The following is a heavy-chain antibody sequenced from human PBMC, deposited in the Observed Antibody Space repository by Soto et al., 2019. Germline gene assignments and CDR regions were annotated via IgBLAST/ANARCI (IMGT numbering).Heavy chain of an antibody. J-gene: IGHJ5*02. CDR1: GGSISSSSYY. D-gene: IGHD2-8*01. CDR3: ARHAGYCTNGVCPRVKNWFDP. V-gene: IGHV4-39*01. Sequence: SETLSLTCTVSGGSISSSSYYWGWIRQPPGKGLEWIGSIYYSGSTYYNPSLKSRVTISVDTSKNQFSLKLSSVTAADTAVYYCARHAGYCTNGVCPRVKNWFDPWGQGTLVTVSS. CDR2: IYYSGST.